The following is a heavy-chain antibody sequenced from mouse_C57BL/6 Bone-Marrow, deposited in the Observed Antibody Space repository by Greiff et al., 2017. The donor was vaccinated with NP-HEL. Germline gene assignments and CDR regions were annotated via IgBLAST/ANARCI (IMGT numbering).Heavy chain of an antibody. CDR2: SRNKANDYTT. V-gene: IGHV7-1*01. CDR3: ARDELRGYFDV. D-gene: IGHD1-1*01. Sequence: EVKLVESGGGLVQSGRSLRLSCATSGFTFSDFYMEWVRHAPGKGLEWVAASRNKANDYTTEYSASVKGRFIVSRDTSQSILYLQMNALRAEDTAIYYCARDELRGYFDVWGTGTTVTVSS. CDR1: GFTFSDFY. J-gene: IGHJ1*03.